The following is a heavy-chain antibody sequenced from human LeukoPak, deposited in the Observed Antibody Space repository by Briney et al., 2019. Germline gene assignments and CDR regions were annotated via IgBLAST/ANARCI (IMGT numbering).Heavy chain of an antibody. CDR1: GYIFTSYG. V-gene: IGHV1-18*01. D-gene: IGHD2-21*02. Sequence: ASVKVSCKASGYIFTSYGISWVLQAPGQGLEWLGWINTYNANTNYAQKLQGRVTMTTDTSTNTAYMELRSLRSGDTAVYYCARVKGGDSRDYWGQGTLVTVSS. CDR2: INTYNANT. J-gene: IGHJ4*02. CDR3: ARVKGGDSRDY.